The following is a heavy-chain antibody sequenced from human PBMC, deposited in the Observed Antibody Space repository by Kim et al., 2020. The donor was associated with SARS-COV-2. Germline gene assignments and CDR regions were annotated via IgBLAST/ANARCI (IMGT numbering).Heavy chain of an antibody. CDR1: GYTFTSYD. V-gene: IGHV1-8*01. Sequence: ASVKVSCKASGYTFTSYDINWVRQATGQGLEWMGWMNPNSGNTGYAQKFQGRVTMTRNTSISTAYMELSSLRSEDTAVYYCARVPTVSRAPTLRPKHYGMDVWGQGTTVTVSS. D-gene: IGHD4-4*01. CDR3: ARVPTVSRAPTLRPKHYGMDV. CDR2: MNPNSGNT. J-gene: IGHJ6*02.